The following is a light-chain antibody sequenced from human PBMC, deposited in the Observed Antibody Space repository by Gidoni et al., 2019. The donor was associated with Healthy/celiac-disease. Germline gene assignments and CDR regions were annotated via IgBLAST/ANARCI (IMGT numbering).Light chain of an antibody. CDR1: QSVLYSSNNKNY. J-gene: IGKJ2*01. V-gene: IGKV4-1*01. Sequence: DIVMTQSPDSLAVSLGERATINCKSSQSVLYSSNNKNYLAWYQQKPGQPPKLRIYWASTRDYGVPDRFRGTGSGTDFTLTISSLQAEDVAVYYCQQYYSSPYTCGQGTKLEIK. CDR2: WAS. CDR3: QQYYSSPYT.